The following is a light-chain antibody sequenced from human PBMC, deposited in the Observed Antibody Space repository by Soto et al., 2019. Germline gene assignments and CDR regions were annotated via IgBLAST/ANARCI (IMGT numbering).Light chain of an antibody. V-gene: IGLV2-14*03. CDR3: SSYTSRSTVV. CDR2: DVS. CDR1: SSDVGIYKY. Sequence: QSALTQPASVSGSPGQSITISCTGTSSDVGIYKYVSWYQQHPGKAPNLMIYDVSNRPSGVSNRFSGSKSGNTASLTIPGLQDEDEADYYCSSYTSRSTVVFGGGTQLTVL. J-gene: IGLJ2*01.